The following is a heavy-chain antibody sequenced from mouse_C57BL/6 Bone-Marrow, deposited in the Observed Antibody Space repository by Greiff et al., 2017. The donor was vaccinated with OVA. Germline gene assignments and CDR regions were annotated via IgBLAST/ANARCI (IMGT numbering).Heavy chain of an antibody. Sequence: EVKLVESGGDLVKPGGSLKLSCAASGFTFSSYGMSWVRQTPDKRLEWVATISSGGSYTYYPDSVKGRFTISRDNAKNTLYLQMSSLKSEDTAMYYCARHESPDYVDYWGQGTTLTVSS. CDR1: GFTFSSYG. CDR3: ARHESPDYVDY. J-gene: IGHJ2*01. CDR2: ISSGGSYT. V-gene: IGHV5-6*01.